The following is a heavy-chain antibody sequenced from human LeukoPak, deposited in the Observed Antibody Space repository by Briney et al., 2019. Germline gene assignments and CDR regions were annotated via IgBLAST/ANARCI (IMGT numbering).Heavy chain of an antibody. D-gene: IGHD4-17*01. V-gene: IGHV3-74*01. J-gene: IGHJ4*02. CDR3: ARDEPTVTTGPPVGS. CDR1: GFTFETYW. Sequence: GGSLRLSCAASGFTFETYWMHWVRQAPGKGLVWVSCINGYGTTTNYADSVKGRFTISRDNAKNTLYLQMNSLRVEDTAVYYCARDEPTVTTGPPVGSWGQGTLVTVSS. CDR2: INGYGTTT.